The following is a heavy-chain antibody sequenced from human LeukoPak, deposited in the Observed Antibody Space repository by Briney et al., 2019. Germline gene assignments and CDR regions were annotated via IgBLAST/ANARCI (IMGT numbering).Heavy chain of an antibody. CDR3: ARVRDIVVVPSSPYGMDV. V-gene: IGHV1-69*13. CDR2: IIPIFGTA. Sequence: SVTVSCTASGGTFSSYAISWVRQAPGQGLEWMGGIIPIFGTANYAQKFQGRVTITADESTSTAYMELSSLRSEDTAVYYCARVRDIVVVPSSPYGMDVWGQGTTVTVSS. D-gene: IGHD2-2*01. CDR1: GGTFSSYA. J-gene: IGHJ6*02.